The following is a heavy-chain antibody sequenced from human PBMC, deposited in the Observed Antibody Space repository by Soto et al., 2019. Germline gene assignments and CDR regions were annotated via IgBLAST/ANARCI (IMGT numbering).Heavy chain of an antibody. CDR3: ARVFCSSTSCYGAYYYYGMDV. CDR1: GGTFSSYA. D-gene: IGHD2-2*01. J-gene: IGHJ6*02. Sequence: GASGKVSCKASGGTFSSYAISWVRQAPGQGLEWMGGIIPIFGTANYAQKFQGRVTITADESTSTAYMELSSLRSEDTAVYYCARVFCSSTSCYGAYYYYGMDVWGQGTTVTVSS. V-gene: IGHV1-69*13. CDR2: IIPIFGTA.